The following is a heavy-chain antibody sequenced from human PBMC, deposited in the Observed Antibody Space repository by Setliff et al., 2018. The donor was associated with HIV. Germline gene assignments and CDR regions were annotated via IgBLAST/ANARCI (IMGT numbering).Heavy chain of an antibody. D-gene: IGHD3-16*02. V-gene: IGHV1-69*10. CDR3: ARVVITFGDIIVTPGAFDI. CDR1: GGTISNSG. CDR2: FLPMLGIS. J-gene: IGHJ3*02. Sequence: GASVKVSCKASGGTISNSGISWVRQAPGQGLEWMGGFLPMLGISNYAQKFQGSVTITADESTSTVYMELSSLRSEDTAVYYCARVVITFGDIIVTPGAFDIWGPGTKVTVSS.